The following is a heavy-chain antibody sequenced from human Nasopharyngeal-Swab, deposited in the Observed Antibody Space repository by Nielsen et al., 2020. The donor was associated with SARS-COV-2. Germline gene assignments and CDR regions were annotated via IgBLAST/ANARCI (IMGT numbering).Heavy chain of an antibody. V-gene: IGHV4-59*01. CDR2: IYYSGST. D-gene: IGHD6-13*01. CDR3: ARGYSSSWYYYYMDV. J-gene: IGHJ6*03. Sequence: SETLSLTCTVSGGSISSYYWSWIRQPPGKGLEWIGYIYYSGSTNYNPSLKSRVTIPVDTSKNQFSLKLSSVTAADTAVYYCARGYSSSWYYYYMDVWGKGTTVTVSS. CDR1: GGSISSYY.